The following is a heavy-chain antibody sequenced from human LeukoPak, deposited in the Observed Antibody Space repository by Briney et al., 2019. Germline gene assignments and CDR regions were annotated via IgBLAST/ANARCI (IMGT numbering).Heavy chain of an antibody. D-gene: IGHD1-1*01. J-gene: IGHJ3*02. V-gene: IGHV4-59*01. CDR3: ARHGSDAFDI. CDR2: IYYSGST. Sequence: SETLSLTCTVSGGSIGSYYWSWIRQPPGKGLEWIGYIYYSGSTNYNPSLKSRVTISVDTSKNQFSLKLSSVTAADTAVYYCARHGSDAFDIWGQGTMVTVSS. CDR1: GGSIGSYY.